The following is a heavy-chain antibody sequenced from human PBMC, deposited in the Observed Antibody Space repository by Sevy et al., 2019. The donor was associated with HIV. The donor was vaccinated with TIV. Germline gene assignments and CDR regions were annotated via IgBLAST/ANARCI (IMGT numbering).Heavy chain of an antibody. CDR1: GFSFSNYN. CDR3: AREGGYTDQGMDV. J-gene: IGHJ6*02. Sequence: GGSLRLSCAASGFSFSNYNMNWVRQAPGKGLEWVSYISSGISIIYKPDSVKGRFTISRANAKNSLYLQMNSLRAEDTDVYYCAREGGYTDQGMDVWGQGTTVTVSS. D-gene: IGHD5-12*01. V-gene: IGHV3-48*01. CDR2: ISSGISII.